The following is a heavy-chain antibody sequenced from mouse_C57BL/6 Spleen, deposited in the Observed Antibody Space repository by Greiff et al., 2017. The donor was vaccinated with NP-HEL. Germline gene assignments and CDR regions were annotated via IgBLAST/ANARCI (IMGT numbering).Heavy chain of an antibody. CDR3: ARRSLYSNYAMDY. V-gene: IGHV1-69*01. J-gene: IGHJ4*01. CDR1: GYTFTSYW. CDR2: IDPSDSYT. D-gene: IGHD2-5*01. Sequence: QVQLQQSGAELVMPGASVKLSCKASGYTFTSYWMHWVKQRPGQGLEWIGEIDPSDSYTNYNQKFKGKSTLTVDKSSSTAYMQLSSLTSEDSAVYYCARRSLYSNYAMDYWGQGTSVTVSS.